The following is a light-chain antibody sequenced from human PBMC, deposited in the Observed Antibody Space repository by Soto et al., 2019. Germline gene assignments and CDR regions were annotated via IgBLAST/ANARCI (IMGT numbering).Light chain of an antibody. V-gene: IGLV3-21*02. Sequence: SYELTQPPSVSVAPGQTARITCGGNNIGSKTVHWFQQTPGQAPILVINDDSDRPSGIPERFSGSNSGNTATLTISRVEAGDEADFYCKVCDSNSDHMVFGGGTKLTVL. CDR2: DDS. CDR3: KVCDSNSDHMV. CDR1: NIGSKT. J-gene: IGLJ2*01.